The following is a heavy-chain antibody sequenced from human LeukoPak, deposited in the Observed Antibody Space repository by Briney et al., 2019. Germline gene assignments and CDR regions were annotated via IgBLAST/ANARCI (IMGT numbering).Heavy chain of an antibody. CDR3: ARSPGSTWSFDY. Sequence: GGSLRLSCAASEFTFNTYSMNWVRQAPGKGLEWVSSISSSSSYIYYADSVKGRFTISRDNAKNSLYLLMNSLRAEDTAVYYCARSPGSTWSFDYWGQGTLVTVSS. D-gene: IGHD6-13*01. V-gene: IGHV3-21*01. CDR2: ISSSSSYI. CDR1: EFTFNTYS. J-gene: IGHJ4*02.